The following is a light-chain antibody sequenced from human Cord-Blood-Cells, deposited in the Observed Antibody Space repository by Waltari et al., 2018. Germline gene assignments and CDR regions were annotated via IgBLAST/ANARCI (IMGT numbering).Light chain of an antibody. J-gene: IGLJ2*01. V-gene: IGLV2-11*01. CDR2: DVS. Sequence: QSALTQPRSVSGSPGQSVTISCTGTSSDVVGYNYVSWYQQHPGKAPKLMIYDVSKRPSGVPDRFSGSKSGNTASLTISGLQAEDEADYYCCSYAGSYTFDVFGGGTKLTVL. CDR1: SSDVVGYNY. CDR3: CSYAGSYTFDV.